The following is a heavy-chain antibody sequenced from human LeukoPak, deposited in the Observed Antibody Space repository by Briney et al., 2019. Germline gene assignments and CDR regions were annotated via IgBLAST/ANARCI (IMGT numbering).Heavy chain of an antibody. Sequence: GGSLRLSCEASGFTFSNYWMTWVRQAPGKGLEWVANIKQDGSDENYVDSVKGRFTISRDNGKNSLYLQMNSLRAEDTAVYYCARDRYCTNGVCYPADYFDYWGQGTLVTVSS. CDR1: GFTFSNYW. J-gene: IGHJ4*02. V-gene: IGHV3-7*03. D-gene: IGHD2-8*01. CDR2: IKQDGSDE. CDR3: ARDRYCTNGVCYPADYFDY.